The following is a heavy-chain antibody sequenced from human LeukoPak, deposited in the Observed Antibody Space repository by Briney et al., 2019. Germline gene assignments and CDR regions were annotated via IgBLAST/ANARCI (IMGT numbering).Heavy chain of an antibody. CDR3: ASQRGELLDFDY. Sequence: SQTLSLTCTVSGGSISSGGYYWSWIRQPPGKGLEWIGYIYHSGSTYYNPSLKSRVTISVDRSKNQFSLKLSSVTAADTAVYYCASQRGELLDFDYWGQGTLVTVSS. J-gene: IGHJ4*02. D-gene: IGHD1-26*01. V-gene: IGHV4-30-2*01. CDR1: GGSISSGGYY. CDR2: IYHSGST.